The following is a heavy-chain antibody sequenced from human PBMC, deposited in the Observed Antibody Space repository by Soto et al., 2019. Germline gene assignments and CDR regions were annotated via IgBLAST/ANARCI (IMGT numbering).Heavy chain of an antibody. V-gene: IGHV3-11*01. J-gene: IGHJ6*02. CDR2: ISSSGSTI. CDR1: GFTFSDYY. CDR3: ARPLVVVVAATRYHYYGMDV. D-gene: IGHD2-15*01. Sequence: GGSLRLSCAASGFTFSDYYMSWIRQAPGKGLEWVSYISSSGSTIYYADSVKGRFTISRDNAKNSLYLQMNSLRAEDTAVYYCARPLVVVVAATRYHYYGMDVWGQGTTVTVSS.